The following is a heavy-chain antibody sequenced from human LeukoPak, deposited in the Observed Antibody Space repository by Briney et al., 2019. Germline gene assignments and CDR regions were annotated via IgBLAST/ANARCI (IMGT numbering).Heavy chain of an antibody. V-gene: IGHV1-18*01. J-gene: IGHJ4*02. Sequence: ASVKVSCKTSGYTFTNYGISWVRQAPGQGLEWMGWISGCNGNTNYVQKFRGRVAMTIDTSTSTVYMGLRSLRSDDTAVYYCARDIATVQHQDWGQGTLVTVSS. D-gene: IGHD1-1*01. CDR3: ARDIATVQHQD. CDR1: GYTFTNYG. CDR2: ISGCNGNT.